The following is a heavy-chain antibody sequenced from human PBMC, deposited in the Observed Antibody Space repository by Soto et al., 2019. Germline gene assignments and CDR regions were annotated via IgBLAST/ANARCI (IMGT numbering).Heavy chain of an antibody. CDR1: GGTFSSYA. J-gene: IGHJ6*02. V-gene: IGHV1-69*06. Sequence: QVQLVQSGAEVKKPGSSVKVSCKASGGTFSSYAISWVRQAPGQGLEWMGGIIPIFGTANYAQKFQGRVTITADKSTSTAYMELYSLRSEDTAVYYCARDVPLNYYDGTFSYYAMDVWGQGTTVTVSS. D-gene: IGHD3-16*01. CDR2: IIPIFGTA. CDR3: ARDVPLNYYDGTFSYYAMDV.